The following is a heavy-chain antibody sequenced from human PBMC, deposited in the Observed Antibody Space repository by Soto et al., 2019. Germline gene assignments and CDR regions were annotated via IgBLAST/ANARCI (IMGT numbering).Heavy chain of an antibody. Sequence: QVQLVQSAAELKKPGASVNVSCMTSGYTFTTYDITWVRQAPGQGLEWMGWINGYSGTTDYAQKFQGRVTMTTDTSRGIAFMELSRLNFDDTGVSFCAWKMSGWPKFDWWGQGTLVTVSS. D-gene: IGHD6-19*01. CDR3: AWKMSGWPKFDW. V-gene: IGHV1-18*04. CDR2: INGYSGTT. CDR1: GYTFTTYD. J-gene: IGHJ4*02.